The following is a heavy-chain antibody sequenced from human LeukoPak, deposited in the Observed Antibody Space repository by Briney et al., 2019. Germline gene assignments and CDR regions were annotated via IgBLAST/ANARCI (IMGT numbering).Heavy chain of an antibody. CDR2: ISYDGPNK. CDR3: AKGLARFGYGALLDF. D-gene: IGHD4/OR15-4a*01. CDR1: GFTFSNYG. Sequence: PGGSLRLSCAASGFTFSNYGMHWVRQAPGKGLEWVAVISYDGPNKYYADSVKGRFTISRDNSKNTQYLQMNSLRAEDTAVYYCAKGLARFGYGALLDFWGQGTLVTVSS. J-gene: IGHJ4*02. V-gene: IGHV3-30*18.